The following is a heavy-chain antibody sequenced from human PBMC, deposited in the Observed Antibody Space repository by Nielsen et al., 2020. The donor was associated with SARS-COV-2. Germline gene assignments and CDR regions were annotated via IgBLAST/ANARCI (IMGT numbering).Heavy chain of an antibody. Sequence: ASVKVSCKASGYSFATYDINWVRQATGQGLEWMGRMNPNSGDTGYAQKFQGRVTMTSDTSVSTAYMELTSLRSDDTAVYYCAVQVGVSDNYMDVWGKGTTVTVSS. V-gene: IGHV1-8*01. CDR3: AVQVGVSDNYMDV. CDR1: GYSFATYD. D-gene: IGHD3-10*01. CDR2: MNPNSGDT. J-gene: IGHJ6*03.